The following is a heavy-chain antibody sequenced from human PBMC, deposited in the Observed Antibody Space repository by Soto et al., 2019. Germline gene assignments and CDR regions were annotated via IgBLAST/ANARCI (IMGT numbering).Heavy chain of an antibody. J-gene: IGHJ6*02. CDR3: ARSRQIWSGYDRNYYYYGMDV. D-gene: IGHD3-3*01. V-gene: IGHV5-51*01. Sequence: GESLKISCKGSGYSFTSYWIGWVRQMPGKGLEWMGIIYPGDSDTRYSPSFQGQVTISADKSISTAYLQWSSLKASDTAMYYCARSRQIWSGYDRNYYYYGMDVWGQGTTVTVSS. CDR2: IYPGDSDT. CDR1: GYSFTSYW.